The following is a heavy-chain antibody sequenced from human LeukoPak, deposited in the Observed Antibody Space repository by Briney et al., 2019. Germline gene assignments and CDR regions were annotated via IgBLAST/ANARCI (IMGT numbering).Heavy chain of an antibody. Sequence: ASVKVSCKASGGTFSSYAISWVRQAPGQGLVWMGGIIPIFGTANYAQKFQGRVTITADKSTSTAYMELSSLRSEDTAVYYCARDTAGYSSSWSIDYWGQGTLVTVSS. CDR2: IIPIFGTA. J-gene: IGHJ4*02. CDR3: ARDTAGYSSSWSIDY. V-gene: IGHV1-69*06. CDR1: GGTFSSYA. D-gene: IGHD6-13*01.